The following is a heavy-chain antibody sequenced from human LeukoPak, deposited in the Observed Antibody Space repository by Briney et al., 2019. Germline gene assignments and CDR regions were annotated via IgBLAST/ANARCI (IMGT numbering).Heavy chain of an antibody. D-gene: IGHD5-18*01. CDR1: VVTFFSYA. V-gene: IGHV3-23*01. CDR2: ISGSGDKT. Sequence: VGCLRLSCAPPVVTFFSYAMSCVRQAPGRGLGWVSPISGSGDKTYYADCLKGRFTISRDTSKNKLYLQMTSLRAEDTVVYSCAKDHCGYTYFDAFDIWSQGRMVTASS. CDR3: AKDHCGYTYFDAFDI. J-gene: IGHJ3*02.